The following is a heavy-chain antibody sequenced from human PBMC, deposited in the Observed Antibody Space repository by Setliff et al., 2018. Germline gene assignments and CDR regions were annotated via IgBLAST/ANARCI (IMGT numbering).Heavy chain of an antibody. CDR1: GGSISGYY. J-gene: IGHJ4*02. Sequence: SETLSLTCNVFGGSISGYYWGWIRQPPGKGLEWIGYIYYSGSTNYNPSLKSRVPIPVDTSKNQFSLKLSPVTAADTAVYYCARAPGRRSGDDPYYLDYWGQGTLVTVSS. V-gene: IGHV4-59*01. CDR3: ARAPGRRSGDDPYYLDY. D-gene: IGHD5-12*01. CDR2: IYYSGST.